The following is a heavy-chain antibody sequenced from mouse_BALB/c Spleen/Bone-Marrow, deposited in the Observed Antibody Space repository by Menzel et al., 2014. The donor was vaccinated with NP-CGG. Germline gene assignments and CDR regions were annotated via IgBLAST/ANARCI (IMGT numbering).Heavy chain of an antibody. CDR3: ARDHYGYYTMDY. CDR1: GFTFSSYA. Sequence: EVHLVESGGGLVKPGGSLKLSCAASGFTFSSYAMSWVRQSPEKRLEWVAEISSGGSYTYYPDTVTGRFTISRDNAKNTLYLEKSSLRSEDTAMYYCARDHYGYYTMDYWGQGTSVTVSS. J-gene: IGHJ4*01. D-gene: IGHD1-2*01. V-gene: IGHV5-9-4*01. CDR2: ISSGGSYT.